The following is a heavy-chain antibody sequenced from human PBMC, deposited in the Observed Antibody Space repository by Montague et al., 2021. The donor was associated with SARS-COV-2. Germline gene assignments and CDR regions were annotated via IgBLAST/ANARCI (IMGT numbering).Heavy chain of an antibody. D-gene: IGHD3-9*01. CDR1: GGSISSSSYY. CDR3: ATYYDILTGYYIDAFDI. J-gene: IGHJ3*02. CDR2: IYYSGST. V-gene: IGHV4-39*01. Sequence: SETLSLTCTVSGGSISSSSYYRGWIRQPPGKGLEWIGSIYYSGSTYYNPSLKSRVTISVDTSKNQFSLKLSFVTAADTAVYYCATYYDILTGYYIDAFDIWGQGTMVTVSS.